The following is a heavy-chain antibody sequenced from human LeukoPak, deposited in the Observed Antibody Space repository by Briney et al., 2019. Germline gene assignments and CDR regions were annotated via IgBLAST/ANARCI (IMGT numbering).Heavy chain of an antibody. CDR2: ISGSGGST. Sequence: GGSLRLSCAASGFTFSSYAMSWVRQAPGKGLEWVSSISGSGGSTYYADYVKGRFTISRDNSKNTLDLQMNSLRAEDTAVYYCARPSEGDDSSGYYLNYWGQGTLVTVSS. J-gene: IGHJ4*02. CDR1: GFTFSSYA. D-gene: IGHD3-22*01. CDR3: ARPSEGDDSSGYYLNY. V-gene: IGHV3-23*01.